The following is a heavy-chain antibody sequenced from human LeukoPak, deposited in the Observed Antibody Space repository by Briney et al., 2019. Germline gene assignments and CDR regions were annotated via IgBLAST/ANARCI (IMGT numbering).Heavy chain of an antibody. D-gene: IGHD4-17*01. V-gene: IGHV4-4*02. CDR3: ARARMYGDDQGACGIDI. CDR1: GGSISSSNW. J-gene: IGHJ3*02. Sequence: PSETLSLTCAVSGGSISSSNWWSWVRQPPGKGLEWIGEIYHSGSTNYNPSLKSRVTISVDKSKNQFSLKLSSVTAADTAVYYCARARMYGDDQGACGIDIWGQGTMVTVSS. CDR2: IYHSGST.